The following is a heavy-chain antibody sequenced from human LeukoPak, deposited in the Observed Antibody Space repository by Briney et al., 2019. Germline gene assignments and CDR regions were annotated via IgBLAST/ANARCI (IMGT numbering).Heavy chain of an antibody. J-gene: IGHJ3*02. D-gene: IGHD4-17*01. CDR2: IYYSGST. Sequence: SETLSLTCAVYGGSFSGYYWSWIRQPPGKGLEWIGYIYYSGSTNYNPSLKSRVTISVDTSKNQFSLKLSSVTAADTAVYYCASYTNCGDYGALWDAFDIWGQGTMVTVSS. CDR3: ASYTNCGDYGALWDAFDI. CDR1: GGSFSGYY. V-gene: IGHV4-59*01.